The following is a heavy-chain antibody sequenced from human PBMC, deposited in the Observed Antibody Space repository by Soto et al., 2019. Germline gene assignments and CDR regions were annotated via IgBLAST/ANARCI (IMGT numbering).Heavy chain of an antibody. CDR2: FDPEDGET. D-gene: IGHD2-15*01. CDR1: GYTLTELS. J-gene: IGHJ4*02. V-gene: IGHV1-24*01. CDR3: ATVVVVAATHYYFDY. Sequence: ASVKVSCKVSGYTLTELSMHWVRQAPGKVLEWMGGFDPEDGETIYAQKFQGRVTMTEDTSTDTAYMELSSLRSEDTAVYYCATVVVVAATHYYFDYWGQGTLVTVSS.